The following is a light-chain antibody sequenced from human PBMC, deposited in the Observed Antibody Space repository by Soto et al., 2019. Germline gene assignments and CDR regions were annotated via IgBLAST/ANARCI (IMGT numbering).Light chain of an antibody. CDR1: QSISSW. CDR3: QQYNSASLT. J-gene: IGKJ1*01. V-gene: IGKV1-5*03. Sequence: DIQMTQSPSTLSASVGDRVTITCRASQSISSWLAWYQQKPGKAPKLLIYKASSLESGVPSRFSGSGSGTEFTLTISSLQPDDFATYYCQQYNSASLTFGQGTKVDI. CDR2: KAS.